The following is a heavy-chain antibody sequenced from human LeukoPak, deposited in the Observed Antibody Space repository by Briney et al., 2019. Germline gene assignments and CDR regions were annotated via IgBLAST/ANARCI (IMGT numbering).Heavy chain of an antibody. V-gene: IGHV1-18*01. J-gene: IGHJ4*02. CDR1: GYTFTSYG. CDR2: ISAYNGNT. CDR3: ARDHYCSGGSCYPTTVDY. D-gene: IGHD2-15*01. Sequence: ASVKVSCKASGYTFTSYGISWVRQATGQGLEWMGWISAYNGNTNYAQKLQGRVTMTTDTSTSTAYRELRSLRSDDTAVYYCARDHYCSGGSCYPTTVDYWGQGTLVTVSS.